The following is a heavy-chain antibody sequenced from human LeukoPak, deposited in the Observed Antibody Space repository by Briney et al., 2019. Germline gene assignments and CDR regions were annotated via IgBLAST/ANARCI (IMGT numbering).Heavy chain of an antibody. D-gene: IGHD3-10*01. J-gene: IGHJ5*02. Sequence: PSETLSLTCTVSGGSISSDYWSWIRQPPGKGLEWIGHIYYSGMTIYNPSLKSRVTVSVDTSKTQFSLKLSSVTVADTAVYYCARAIWFGEKRWFDPWGQGTQVTVSP. V-gene: IGHV4-59*01. CDR3: ARAIWFGEKRWFDP. CDR1: GGSISSDY. CDR2: IYYSGMT.